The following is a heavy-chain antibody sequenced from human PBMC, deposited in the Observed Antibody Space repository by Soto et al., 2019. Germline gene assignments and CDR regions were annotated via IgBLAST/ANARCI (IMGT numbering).Heavy chain of an antibody. Sequence: PSETLSLTCAVYGGSFSGYYWSWIRQHPGKGLEWIGYIYYSGSTYYNPSLKSRVTISVDTSKNQFSLKLSSVTAADTAVYYCASGIGSSWEPEYFQHWGQGTLVTVSS. CDR2: IYYSGST. J-gene: IGHJ1*01. CDR3: ASGIGSSWEPEYFQH. CDR1: GGSFSGYY. V-gene: IGHV4-31*11. D-gene: IGHD6-13*01.